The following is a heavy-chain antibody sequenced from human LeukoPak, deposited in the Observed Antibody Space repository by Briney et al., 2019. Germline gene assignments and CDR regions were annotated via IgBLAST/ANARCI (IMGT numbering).Heavy chain of an antibody. V-gene: IGHV4-39*07. CDR2: INHSGST. CDR1: GDSISSNSYY. CDR3: AREGAVAGRFYYYYYMDV. Sequence: SETLSLTCTVSGDSISSNSYYWGWIRQPPGKGLEWIGEINHSGSTNYNPSLKSRVTISVDTSKNQFSLKLSSVTAADTAVYYCAREGAVAGRFYYYYYMDVWGKGTTVTVSS. D-gene: IGHD6-19*01. J-gene: IGHJ6*03.